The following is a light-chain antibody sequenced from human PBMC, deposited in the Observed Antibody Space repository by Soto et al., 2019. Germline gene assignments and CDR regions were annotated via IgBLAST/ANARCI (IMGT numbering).Light chain of an antibody. CDR3: QQYMSSVT. CDR2: GVS. J-gene: IGKJ1*01. CDR1: QSVDSTF. V-gene: IGKV3-20*01. Sequence: EIVLTQSPGSLSLSPGERATLSCRASQSVDSTFFAWYQKKPGQAPRLLMYGVSKRATGIPDRFSGSRSGTDFTITISRLEPEDFAVYYSQQYMSSVTFGQGTRVEIK.